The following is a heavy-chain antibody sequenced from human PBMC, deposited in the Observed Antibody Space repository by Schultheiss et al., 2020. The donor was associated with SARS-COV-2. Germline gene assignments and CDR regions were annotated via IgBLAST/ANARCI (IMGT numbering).Heavy chain of an antibody. CDR2: IYTSGST. V-gene: IGHV4-59*10. Sequence: SETLSLTCAVYGGSFSGYYWSWIRQPAGKGLEWIGRIYTSGSTNYNPSLKSRVTISVDTSKNQFSLKLSSVTAADTAVYYCARGFQHWGQGTLVTVSS. J-gene: IGHJ1*01. CDR3: ARGFQH. CDR1: GGSFSGYY.